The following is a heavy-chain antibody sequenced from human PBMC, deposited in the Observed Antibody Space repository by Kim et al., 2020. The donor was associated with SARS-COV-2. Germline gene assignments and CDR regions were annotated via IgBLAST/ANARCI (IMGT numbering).Heavy chain of an antibody. D-gene: IGHD6-13*01. Sequence: ASVKVSCKASGYTFTSYGISWVRQAPGQGLEWMGWISAYNGNTNYAQKLQGRVTMTTDTSTSTAYMELRSLRSDDTAVYYCAREGVAAGEQDYPDLDYWGQGTLVTVSS. CDR3: AREGVAAGEQDYPDLDY. J-gene: IGHJ4*02. CDR1: GYTFTSYG. CDR2: ISAYNGNT. V-gene: IGHV1-18*01.